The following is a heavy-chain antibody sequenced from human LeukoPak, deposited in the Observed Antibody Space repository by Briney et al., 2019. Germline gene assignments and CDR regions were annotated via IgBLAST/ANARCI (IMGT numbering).Heavy chain of an antibody. CDR1: GYTFSSYW. D-gene: IGHD4-17*01. Sequence: GGSLRLSCAASGYTFSSYWMHWVRQAPGKGLVWVSRINSDGSSTSYALSVKGRFTISRDNAQNTLYLQMNSLRAEDTAVYYCARGPPLYGDYVFDYWGQGTLVTVSS. V-gene: IGHV3-74*01. J-gene: IGHJ4*02. CDR2: INSDGSST. CDR3: ARGPPLYGDYVFDY.